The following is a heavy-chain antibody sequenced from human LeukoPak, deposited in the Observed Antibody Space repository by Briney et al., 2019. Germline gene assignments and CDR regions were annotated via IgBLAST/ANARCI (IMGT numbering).Heavy chain of an antibody. CDR1: GFTFSSYA. Sequence: SGGSLRLSCAASGFTFSSYAMSWVRQAPGKGLEWVSAISGSGDTTYYADSVKGRFTISRDNSKNTLYLQMNSLRAEDTAVYYCAKVTGLVDPFAYWGQGTLVTVSS. CDR3: AKVTGLVDPFAY. V-gene: IGHV3-23*01. D-gene: IGHD2-21*02. CDR2: ISGSGDTT. J-gene: IGHJ4*02.